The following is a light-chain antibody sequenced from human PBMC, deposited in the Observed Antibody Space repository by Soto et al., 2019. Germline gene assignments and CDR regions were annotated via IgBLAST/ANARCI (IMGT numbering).Light chain of an antibody. CDR1: QSVGSD. J-gene: IGKJ4*01. Sequence: EIVMTQSPATLSVSPGERATLSCRASQSVGSDLAWYQQKPGQAPRLLIHSASSRATGIPDRFSGSGSGTDFTLTISRLEPEDFAVYYCQQYYSSPLTFGGGTKVDIK. V-gene: IGKV3-20*01. CDR3: QQYYSSPLT. CDR2: SAS.